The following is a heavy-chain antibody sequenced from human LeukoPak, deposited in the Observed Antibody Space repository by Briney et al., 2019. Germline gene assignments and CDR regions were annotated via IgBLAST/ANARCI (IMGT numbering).Heavy chain of an antibody. J-gene: IGHJ4*02. CDR1: GGSFSGYY. CDR3: ARLPGTNAY. Sequence: SETLSLTCGVSGGSFSGYYWSWIRQPPGKGLEWIGEINHNGITNYNPSLESRVTISADTSKKQFSLRLSGVTVADTAVYYCARLPGTNAYWGQGTLVTVSS. D-gene: IGHD6-13*01. CDR2: INHNGIT. V-gene: IGHV4-34*01.